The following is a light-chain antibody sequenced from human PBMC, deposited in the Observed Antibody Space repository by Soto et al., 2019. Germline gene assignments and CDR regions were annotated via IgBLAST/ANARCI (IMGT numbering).Light chain of an antibody. CDR1: QSVSAGN. V-gene: IGKV3-11*01. CDR3: QQRDDWPLT. Sequence: EIVLTQSPATLSLSPGEIATLSCRASQSVSAGNLAWYKQKPGQAPRLLFYDASSRATDIPARFSGSGSGTDFTLTISNLEPEDFAVYYCQQRDDWPLTFGGGTKVEIK. J-gene: IGKJ4*01. CDR2: DAS.